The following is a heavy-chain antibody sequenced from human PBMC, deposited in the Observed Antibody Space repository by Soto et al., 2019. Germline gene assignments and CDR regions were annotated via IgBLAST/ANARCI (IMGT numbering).Heavy chain of an antibody. CDR3: ARDSRVGSAVAGFVDY. Sequence: PGGSLILSCAASGFTFSSYGMHWVRQAPGKGLEWVAVIWYDGSNKYYADSVKGRFTISRDNSKNTLYLQMNSLRAEDTAVYYCARDSRVGSAVAGFVDYWGQGTLVTVSS. CDR2: IWYDGSNK. V-gene: IGHV3-33*01. J-gene: IGHJ4*02. D-gene: IGHD6-19*01. CDR1: GFTFSSYG.